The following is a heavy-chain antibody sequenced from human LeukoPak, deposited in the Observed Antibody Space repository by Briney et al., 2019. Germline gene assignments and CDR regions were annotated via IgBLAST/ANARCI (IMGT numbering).Heavy chain of an antibody. CDR2: VIGSGFTT. D-gene: IGHD2/OR15-2a*01. J-gene: IGHJ4*02. V-gene: IGHV3-23*01. CDR3: AKGKGNSYFDY. CDR1: GFTFSSSA. Sequence: PGGSLRLSCAASGFTFSSSAVSWVRQAPGKGLEWVSSVIGSGFTTHYADSVKGRFTISRDNSKNTLYLQMNSLRAEDTAVYYCAKGKGNSYFDYWGQGTLVTVSS.